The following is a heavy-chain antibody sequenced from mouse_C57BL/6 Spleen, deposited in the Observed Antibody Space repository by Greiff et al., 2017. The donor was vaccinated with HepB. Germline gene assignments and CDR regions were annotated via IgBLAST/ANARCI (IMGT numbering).Heavy chain of an antibody. V-gene: IGHV1-82*01. CDR1: GYAFSSSW. CDR2: IYPGDGDT. J-gene: IGHJ2*01. Sequence: VKLMESGPELVKPGASVKISCKASGYAFSSSWMNWVKQRPGKGLEWIGRIYPGDGDTNYNGKFKGKATLTADKSSSTAYMQLSSLTSEDSAVYFCARSTTVVGFDYWGQGTTLTVSS. D-gene: IGHD1-1*01. CDR3: ARSTTVVGFDY.